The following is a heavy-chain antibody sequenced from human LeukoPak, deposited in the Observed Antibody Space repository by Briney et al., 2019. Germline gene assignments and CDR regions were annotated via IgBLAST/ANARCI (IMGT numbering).Heavy chain of an antibody. D-gene: IGHD2-21*01. CDR1: GFTFSSYS. J-gene: IGHJ4*02. CDR3: ARERFCGGDCSILDY. V-gene: IGHV3-21*01. CDR2: ISSSGSYI. Sequence: GGSLRLSCAASGFTFSSYSMNWVRQAPGRGLEWVSSISSSGSYIYYADSVKGRFTISRDNAKNSLYLQMNSLRAEDTAVYYCARERFCGGDCSILDYWGQGTLVTVSS.